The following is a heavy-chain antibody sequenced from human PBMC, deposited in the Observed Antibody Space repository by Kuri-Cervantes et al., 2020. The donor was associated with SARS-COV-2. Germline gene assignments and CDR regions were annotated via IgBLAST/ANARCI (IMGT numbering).Heavy chain of an antibody. Sequence: GESLKISCAASRFSFRSNGMHWVRQAPGKGLEWVSSISSSSSYIYYADSVKGRFTISRDNAKNSLYLQMNSLRAEDTAVYYCARDHPRDYFDYWGQGTLVTVSS. J-gene: IGHJ4*02. CDR3: ARDHPRDYFDY. V-gene: IGHV3-21*01. CDR2: ISSSSSYI. CDR1: RFSFRSNG.